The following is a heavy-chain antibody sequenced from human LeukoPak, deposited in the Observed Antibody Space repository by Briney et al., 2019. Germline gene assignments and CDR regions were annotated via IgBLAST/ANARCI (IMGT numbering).Heavy chain of an antibody. D-gene: IGHD1-26*01. CDR2: IYYSGST. CDR1: GGSFSGYY. V-gene: IGHV4-34*01. Sequence: SETLSLTCAVYGGSFSGYYWSWIRQPPGKGLEWIGSIYYSGSTYYNPSLKSRVTISVDTSKNQFSLKLSSVTAADTAVYYCARLPLGASPFDYWGQGTLVTVSS. CDR3: ARLPLGASPFDY. J-gene: IGHJ4*02.